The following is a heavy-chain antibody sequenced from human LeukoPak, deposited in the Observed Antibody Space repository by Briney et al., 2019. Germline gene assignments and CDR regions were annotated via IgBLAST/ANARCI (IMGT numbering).Heavy chain of an antibody. V-gene: IGHV1-2*02. Sequence: GASVKVSCKASGYTFTGYYMHWVRQAPGQGLEWMGWINPNSGGTNYAQKFQGRVTMTRDTSISTAYMELSRLRSDDTAVYYCARTILGYGSGSYYNDYWGQGTLVTVSS. D-gene: IGHD3-10*01. CDR2: INPNSGGT. CDR1: GYTFTGYY. CDR3: ARTILGYGSGSYYNDY. J-gene: IGHJ4*02.